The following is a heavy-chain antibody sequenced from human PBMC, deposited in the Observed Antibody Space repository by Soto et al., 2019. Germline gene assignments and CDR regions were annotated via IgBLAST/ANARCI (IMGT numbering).Heavy chain of an antibody. CDR1: GGSISSSSYY. CDR3: ASVAGTWKYYFDY. D-gene: IGHD6-19*01. Sequence: QLQLQESGPGLVKPSETLSLTCTVSGGSISSSSYYWGWIRQPPGKGLEWIGSIYYSGSTYYNPSLKSRVTISVDTSKNQFSLKLSSVTAADTAVYYCASVAGTWKYYFDYWGQGTLVTVSS. CDR2: IYYSGST. J-gene: IGHJ4*02. V-gene: IGHV4-39*01.